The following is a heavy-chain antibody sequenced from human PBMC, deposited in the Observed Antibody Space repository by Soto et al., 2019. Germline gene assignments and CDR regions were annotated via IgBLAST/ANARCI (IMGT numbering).Heavy chain of an antibody. CDR2: IYYSGST. J-gene: IGHJ3*02. Sequence: SETLSLTCTVSGGSISSYYWSWIRQPPGKGLEWIGYIYYSGSTNYNPSLKSRVTISVDTSKNQFSLKLSSVTAADTAVYYCARHIAARSRSAFDIWGQGTMVTVSS. CDR3: ARHIAARSRSAFDI. CDR1: GGSISSYY. D-gene: IGHD6-6*01. V-gene: IGHV4-59*08.